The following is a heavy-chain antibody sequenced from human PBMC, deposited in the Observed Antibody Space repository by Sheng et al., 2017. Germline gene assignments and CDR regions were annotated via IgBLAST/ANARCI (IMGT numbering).Heavy chain of an antibody. CDR2: ISGSSGTI. CDR3: ARDGDYKRYYMDV. D-gene: IGHD4-17*01. V-gene: IGHV3-48*01. CDR1: GFTFSSYS. J-gene: IGHJ6*03. Sequence: EVQLVESGGGLVQPGGSLRLSCAASGFTFSSYSMDWVRQAPGKGLEWVSYISGSSGTIYYADSMKGRFTISRDNAKNSLYLQMNSLRAEDTAVYYCARDGDYKRYYMDVWGKGTTVTVSS.